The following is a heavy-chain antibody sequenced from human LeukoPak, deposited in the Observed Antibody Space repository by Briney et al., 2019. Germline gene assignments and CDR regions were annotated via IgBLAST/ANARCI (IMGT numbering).Heavy chain of an antibody. CDR3: STRDQSRTDVVPPDY. D-gene: IGHD5-24*01. CDR1: GASVSSDNW. CDR2: IHQGGNT. J-gene: IGHJ4*02. Sequence: PSETQSLTCVVSGASVSSDNWWTWVRQPPGKGLEWIGEIHQGGNTNYSPSLMGRVTISIDKSRNYLSLNLRYVTAADTAVYYCSTRDQSRTDVVPPDYWGQGILVTVSS. V-gene: IGHV4/OR15-8*02.